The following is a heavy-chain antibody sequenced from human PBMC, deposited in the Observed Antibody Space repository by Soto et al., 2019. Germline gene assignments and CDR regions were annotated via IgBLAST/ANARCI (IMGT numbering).Heavy chain of an antibody. Sequence: GGSLRLSCAASGFTFSSYAMHWVRQAPGRGLEWVAVISYDGRNKYYADSVKGRFTISRDNSKNTLYLQMSSLRAEDTAVYYCVKDGSSGWPYYYGMDVWGQGTTVTVSS. CDR1: GFTFSSYA. D-gene: IGHD6-19*01. V-gene: IGHV3-30*18. J-gene: IGHJ6*02. CDR2: ISYDGRNK. CDR3: VKDGSSGWPYYYGMDV.